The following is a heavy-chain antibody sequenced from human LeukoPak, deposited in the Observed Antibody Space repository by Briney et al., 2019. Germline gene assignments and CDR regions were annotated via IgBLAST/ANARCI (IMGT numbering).Heavy chain of an antibody. V-gene: IGHV3-23*01. CDR2: ISGSGGST. CDR1: GFTFSSYA. J-gene: IGHJ4*02. Sequence: KPGGSVRLSCAASGFTFSSYAMSWVRQAPGKGLEWVSVISGSGGSTYYVDSVKGRFTISRDNSKNTLYLQMNSLRAEDTAVYYCAKDGVATAGRGSHFDYWGQGTLVTVSS. CDR3: AKDGVATAGRGSHFDY. D-gene: IGHD6-13*01.